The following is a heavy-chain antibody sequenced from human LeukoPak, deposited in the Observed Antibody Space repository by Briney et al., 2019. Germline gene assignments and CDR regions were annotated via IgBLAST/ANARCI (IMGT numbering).Heavy chain of an antibody. D-gene: IGHD2-2*01. CDR3: ATISRDIVVVPAATNGWFDP. Sequence: SETLSLTCAVYGGSFSGYYWSWIRQPPGKGLEWIGEINHSGSTNYNPSLKSRVTISVDTSKNQFSLKLSSVTAADTAVYYCATISRDIVVVPAATNGWFDPWGQGTLVTVSS. CDR2: INHSGST. J-gene: IGHJ5*02. V-gene: IGHV4-34*01. CDR1: GGSFSGYY.